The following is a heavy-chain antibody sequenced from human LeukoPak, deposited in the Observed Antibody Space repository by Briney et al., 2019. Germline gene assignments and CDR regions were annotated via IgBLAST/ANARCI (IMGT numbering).Heavy chain of an antibody. Sequence: GGSLRLSCAASGFTFSSYSMNWVRQAPGEGLEWVSSISSSSSYIYYADSVKGRFTISRDNAKNSLYLQVNSLRAEDTAVYYCARPNLYSTSLDAFDIWGQGTMVTVSS. CDR3: ARPNLYSTSLDAFDI. J-gene: IGHJ3*02. CDR1: GFTFSSYS. V-gene: IGHV3-21*01. D-gene: IGHD2-8*01. CDR2: ISSSSSYI.